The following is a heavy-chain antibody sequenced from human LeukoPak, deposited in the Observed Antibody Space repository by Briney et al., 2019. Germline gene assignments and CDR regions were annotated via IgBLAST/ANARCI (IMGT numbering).Heavy chain of an antibody. V-gene: IGHV4-59*01. CDR2: IYYSGSI. D-gene: IGHD3-22*01. CDR1: GGSISSYY. J-gene: IGHJ4*02. CDR3: ARENPSGYYNRPIDY. Sequence: SETLSLTCTVSGGSISSYYWSWIRQPPGKGLEWIGDIYYSGSIKYNPSLKSRVTMSVDTSKDQFSLKLSSVTAADTAIYYCARENPSGYYNRPIDYWGQGTLVTVSS.